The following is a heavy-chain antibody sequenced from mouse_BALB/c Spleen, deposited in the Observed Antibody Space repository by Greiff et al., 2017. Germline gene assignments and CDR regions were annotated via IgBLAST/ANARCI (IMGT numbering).Heavy chain of an antibody. CDR2: ISSGGSYT. J-gene: IGHJ4*01. Sequence: EVQLMESGGGLVKPGGSLKLSCAASGFTFSSYIMSWVRQTPEKRLEWVATISSGGSYTYYPDSVKGRFTISRDNAKNTLYLQMSSLKSEDTAVYYCARDTYGYAMDYWGQGGSVAVSS. CDR3: ARDTYGYAMDY. V-gene: IGHV5-6-4*01. D-gene: IGHD5-1*01. CDR1: GFTFSSYI.